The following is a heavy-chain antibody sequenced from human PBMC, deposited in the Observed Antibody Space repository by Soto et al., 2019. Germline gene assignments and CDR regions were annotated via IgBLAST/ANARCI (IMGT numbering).Heavy chain of an antibody. J-gene: IGHJ4*02. CDR3: ARDGYDFWSGYPAYYFDY. V-gene: IGHV4-59*01. Sequence: PSETLSLTCTVSGGSISSYYWSWIRQPPGKGLEWIGYIYYSGSTNYNPSLKSRVTISVDTSKNQFSLKLSSVTAADTAVYYCARDGYDFWSGYPAYYFDYWGQGTLVTVSS. CDR1: GGSISSYY. D-gene: IGHD3-3*01. CDR2: IYYSGST.